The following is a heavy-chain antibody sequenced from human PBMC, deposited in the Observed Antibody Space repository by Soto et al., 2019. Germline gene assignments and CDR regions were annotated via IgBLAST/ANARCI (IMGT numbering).Heavy chain of an antibody. V-gene: IGHV4-39*01. CDR3: ARPLPLGYCSSTSCKLGEAFDI. D-gene: IGHD2-2*01. CDR1: GGSISSSSYY. J-gene: IGHJ3*02. Sequence: QLQLQESGPGLVKPSETLSLTCTVSGGSISSSSYYWGWIRQPPGKGLEWIGSIYYSGSTYYNPSLKSRVTISVDTSNNQFSLKLSSVTAADTAVYYCARPLPLGYCSSTSCKLGEAFDIWGQGTMVTVSS. CDR2: IYYSGST.